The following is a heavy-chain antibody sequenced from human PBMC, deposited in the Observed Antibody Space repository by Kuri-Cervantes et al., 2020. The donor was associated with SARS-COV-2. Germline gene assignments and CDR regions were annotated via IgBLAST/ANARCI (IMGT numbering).Heavy chain of an antibody. CDR1: GFTFSSYS. J-gene: IGHJ6*03. Sequence: GESLKISCAASGFTFSSYSMNWVRQAPGKGLEWVSSISSSSSYIYYADSVKGRFTISRDNAKNSLYLQMNSLRAEDTAVYYCAREGGYCSSTSCYSWAVYYYYYYMDVWGKGTTVTVSS. D-gene: IGHD2-2*01. V-gene: IGHV3-21*01. CDR3: AREGGYCSSTSCYSWAVYYYYYYMDV. CDR2: ISSSSSYI.